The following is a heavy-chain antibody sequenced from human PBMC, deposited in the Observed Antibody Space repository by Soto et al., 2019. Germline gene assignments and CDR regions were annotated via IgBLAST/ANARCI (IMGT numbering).Heavy chain of an antibody. D-gene: IGHD1-26*01. CDR2: IYTSWSS. V-gene: IGHV4-4*07. J-gene: IGHJ4*02. Sequence: ASETLSLSLTFSRCSISRYYWRWIRHPAGKGLEWIRRIYTSWSSADNPSLNIRVTIEVDTSKNQFSLKLSYVTDADTAVYYCARHTAKGAPADYWGQGTLVTVSS. CDR1: RCSISRYY. CDR3: ARHTAKGAPADY.